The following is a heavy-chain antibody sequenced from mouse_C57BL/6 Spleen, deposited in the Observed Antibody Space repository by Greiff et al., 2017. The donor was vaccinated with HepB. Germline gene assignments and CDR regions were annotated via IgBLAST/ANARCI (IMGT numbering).Heavy chain of an antibody. J-gene: IGHJ2*01. CDR2: ISYDGSN. Sequence: VQLKESGPGLVKPSQSLSLTCSVTGYSITSGYYWNWIRQFPGNKLEWMGYISYDGSNNYNPYLKNRISITRDTSKNQFFLKLNSVTTEDTATYYCAREGDYWGQGTTLTVSS. CDR1: GYSITSGYY. V-gene: IGHV3-6*01. CDR3: AREGDY.